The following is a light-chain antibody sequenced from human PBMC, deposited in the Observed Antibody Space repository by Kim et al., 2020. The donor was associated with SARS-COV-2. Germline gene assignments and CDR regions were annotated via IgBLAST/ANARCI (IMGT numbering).Light chain of an antibody. CDR1: KLGPNY. CDR3: QVWDSSTAV. V-gene: IGLV3-1*01. CDR2: QDS. J-gene: IGLJ2*01. Sequence: SYELTQPPSVSVSPGQTASITCSGDKLGPNYACWYQQKPGQSPVLVMYQDSKRPSGIPERFSGSNSGNTATLTIRGTQAMDEADYYCQVWDSSTAVFGGG.